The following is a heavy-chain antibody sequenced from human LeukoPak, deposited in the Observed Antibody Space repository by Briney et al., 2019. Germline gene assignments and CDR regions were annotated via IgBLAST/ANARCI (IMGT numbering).Heavy chain of an antibody. CDR1: GGSILSTNW. Sequence: SGTLSLTCAVSGGSILSTNWWSWVRQPPGKGLEWIGEVHLNGATNYNPSVEGRVTMSVDKSKNHLSLEVISVTAADTAMYYCTRESGAFSPFGFWGQGTLVTVSS. CDR3: TRESGAFSPFGF. V-gene: IGHV4-4*02. D-gene: IGHD1-26*01. CDR2: VHLNGAT. J-gene: IGHJ4*02.